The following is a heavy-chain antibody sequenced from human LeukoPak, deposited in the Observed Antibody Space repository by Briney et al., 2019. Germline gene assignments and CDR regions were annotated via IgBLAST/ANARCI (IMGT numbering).Heavy chain of an antibody. D-gene: IGHD6-13*01. Sequence: GGSLRLSCAASGFTFSTYAVSWVRQAPGKGLEWVANIKQDGSEKQYVDSVRGRFTISRDNAKNSLYLQMNSLRVEDTAVYYCARDGFVGAADYWGQGTLVTASS. J-gene: IGHJ4*02. CDR3: ARDGFVGAADY. V-gene: IGHV3-7*01. CDR1: GFTFSTYA. CDR2: IKQDGSEK.